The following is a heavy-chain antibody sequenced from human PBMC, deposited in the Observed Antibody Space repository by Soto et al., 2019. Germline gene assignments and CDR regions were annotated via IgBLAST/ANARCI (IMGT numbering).Heavy chain of an antibody. V-gene: IGHV4-34*01. J-gene: IGHJ4*02. Sequence: KTSETLSLTCAVYGGSFSGYYWSWIRQPPGKGLEWIGEINHSGSTNYNPSLKSRVTISVDTSKNQFSLKLSSVTAADTAVYYCARGNGITGNRSDEGVDYWGQGTLVTVSS. CDR2: INHSGST. D-gene: IGHD1-20*01. CDR3: ARGNGITGNRSDEGVDY. CDR1: GGSFSGYY.